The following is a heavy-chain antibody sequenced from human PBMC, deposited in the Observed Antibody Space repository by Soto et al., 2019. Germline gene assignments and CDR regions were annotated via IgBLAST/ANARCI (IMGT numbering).Heavy chain of an antibody. Sequence: GGSLRLSCAASGFTFSSYGMHWVRQAPGKGLEWVAVIWYDGSNKYYADSVKGRFTISRDNSKNTLYLQMNSLRAGDTAVYYCARDYDFWSGSPGYWGQGTLVTVSS. CDR3: ARDYDFWSGSPGY. J-gene: IGHJ4*02. CDR1: GFTFSSYG. CDR2: IWYDGSNK. V-gene: IGHV3-33*01. D-gene: IGHD3-3*01.